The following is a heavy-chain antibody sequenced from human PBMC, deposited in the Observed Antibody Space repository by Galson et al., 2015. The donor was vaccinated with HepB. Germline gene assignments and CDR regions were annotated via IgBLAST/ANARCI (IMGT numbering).Heavy chain of an antibody. V-gene: IGHV5-10-1*01. CDR1: GYGFTNYW. D-gene: IGHD3-22*01. CDR3: ATSYYYDSSGYKGAIDY. Sequence: QSGAEVKKPGESLRISCKGSGYGFTNYWISWVRQMPGKGLEWMGRIDPSDSYIKYSPSFQGHVTISADKSISTAYLQWSSLKASDTAMYYCATSYYYDSSGYKGAIDYWGQGTLVTVSP. CDR2: IDPSDSYI. J-gene: IGHJ4*02.